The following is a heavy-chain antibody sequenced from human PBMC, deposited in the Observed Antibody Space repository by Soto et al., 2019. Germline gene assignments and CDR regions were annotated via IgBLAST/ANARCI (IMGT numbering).Heavy chain of an antibody. CDR3: ATKTGGGWEDGMDV. V-gene: IGHV4-39*01. D-gene: IGHD6-19*01. J-gene: IGHJ6*02. CDR2: IYYSGST. CDR1: GGSISSSSYY. Sequence: QLLESGPGLVKPSETLSLTCTVSGGSISSSSYYWGWIRQPPGKGLEWIGSIYYSGSTYYNPSLKSRVTISVDTSKNQFSLKLSSVTAADTAVYYCATKTGGGWEDGMDVWGQGTTVTVSS.